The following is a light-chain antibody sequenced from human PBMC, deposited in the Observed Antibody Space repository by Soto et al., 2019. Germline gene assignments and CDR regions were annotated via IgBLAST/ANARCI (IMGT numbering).Light chain of an antibody. CDR1: SSDVGGSKY. CDR3: SSYAGSNNYV. V-gene: IGLV2-8*01. Sequence: QSVLTQPPSASGSPGQSVTISCTGTSSDVGGSKYVSWYQQHPGKAPKLMIYEVSKRPSGVPDRFSGSKSGNTASLTVSGLQAEDEADYYCSSYAGSNNYVFGTGTKVTVL. CDR2: EVS. J-gene: IGLJ1*01.